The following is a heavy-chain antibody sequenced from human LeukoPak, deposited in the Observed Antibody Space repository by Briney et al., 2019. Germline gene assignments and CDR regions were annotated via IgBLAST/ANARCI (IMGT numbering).Heavy chain of an antibody. Sequence: ASETLSLTCAVSGGPLTSYYWSWIRQPPGKGLEWIGFIYYRGSTNYNPSLESRVTISVDTSKNRFSLKLSSVTAADTAVYYCARAVAAAGPPFQYFDYWGQGTLVTVSS. J-gene: IGHJ4*02. CDR1: GGPLTSYY. V-gene: IGHV4-59*01. CDR3: ARAVAAAGPPFQYFDY. CDR2: IYYRGST. D-gene: IGHD6-13*01.